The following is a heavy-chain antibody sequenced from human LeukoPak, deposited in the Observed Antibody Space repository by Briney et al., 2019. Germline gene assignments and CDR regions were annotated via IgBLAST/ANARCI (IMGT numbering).Heavy chain of an antibody. CDR1: GGSISSGGYC. V-gene: IGHV4-30-2*01. J-gene: IGHJ5*02. CDR2: IFHTGST. CDR3: ARGPQTGSSYPPAWFDP. Sequence: SQTLSLTCTVSGGSISSGGYCWSWIRQPPGKGLEWIVYIFHTGSTYYNPSLKSRVTISVDTSKNQFSLKLSSVTAADTAVYYCARGPQTGSSYPPAWFDPWGQGTLVTVSS. D-gene: IGHD6-6*01.